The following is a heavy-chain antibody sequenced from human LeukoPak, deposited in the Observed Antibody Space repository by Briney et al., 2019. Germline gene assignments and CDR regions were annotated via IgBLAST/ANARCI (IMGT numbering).Heavy chain of an antibody. D-gene: IGHD2-15*01. CDR2: IYFSGST. Sequence: SETLSLTCTVSGGSITDYYWSWFRQPPGKGLEWIGYIYFSGSTNYNPSLKSRVTISLDTSKNQFSLNLSSVTAADTAVYYCARGGRWWQYWGRGTLLTISS. V-gene: IGHV4-59*01. CDR3: ARGGRWWQY. J-gene: IGHJ4*02. CDR1: GGSITDYY.